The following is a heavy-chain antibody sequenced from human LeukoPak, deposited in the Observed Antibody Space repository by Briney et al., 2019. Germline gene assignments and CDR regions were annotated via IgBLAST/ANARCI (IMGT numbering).Heavy chain of an antibody. Sequence: GGSLTLSCAASGFTFGGNTLHWVRQAPGQGLEWVSLITGDANGSSYADSVKGRFTISRERRKNFRNLQMTSLRTEDAVCYYCSKGRLDGGETWDPAMVDHWGQGTLVTVSP. CDR2: ITGDANGS. J-gene: IGHJ4*02. CDR1: GFTFGGNT. CDR3: SKGRLDGGETWDPAMVDH. D-gene: IGHD5-18*01. V-gene: IGHV3-43*02.